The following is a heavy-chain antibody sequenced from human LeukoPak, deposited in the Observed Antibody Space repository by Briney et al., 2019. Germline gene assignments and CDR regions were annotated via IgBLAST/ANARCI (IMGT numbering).Heavy chain of an antibody. CDR2: IYYSGST. D-gene: IGHD3-10*01. Sequence: SETLSLTCTVSGGSIGSSSYYWGWIRQPPGKGLEWIGSIYYSGSTYYNPSLKSRVTISVDTSKNQFSLKLSSVTAADTAVYYCASAGSSDPFDYWGQGTLVTVSS. CDR1: GGSIGSSSYY. CDR3: ASAGSSDPFDY. J-gene: IGHJ4*02. V-gene: IGHV4-39*07.